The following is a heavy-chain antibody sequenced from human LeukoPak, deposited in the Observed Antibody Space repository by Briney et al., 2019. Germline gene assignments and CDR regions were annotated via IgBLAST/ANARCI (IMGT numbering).Heavy chain of an antibody. CDR3: ARAWYYYGMDV. J-gene: IGHJ6*02. CDR1: GGSISSYY. Sequence: SETLSFTCTVSGGSISSYYWSWIRQPPGKGLEGIGYIYYSGSTNYDPSLRSRVTISVDTSKNQFSLKLSSVTAADTAVYYCARAWYYYGMDVWGQGTTVTVSS. CDR2: IYYSGST. V-gene: IGHV4-59*01.